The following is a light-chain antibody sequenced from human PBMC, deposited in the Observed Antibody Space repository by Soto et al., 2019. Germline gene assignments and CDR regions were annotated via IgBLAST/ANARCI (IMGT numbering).Light chain of an antibody. CDR1: SSDVGGYNY. J-gene: IGLJ2*01. Sequence: QSALTQPRSVSGSPGQSVTISCTGTSSDVGGYNYVSWYQQHPGNAPKLMIYDVSKRPSGVPDRFSGSKSGNTASLTISGRQAEDEADYYCCSYAGRSLFGGGTKLTVL. CDR2: DVS. CDR3: CSYAGRSL. V-gene: IGLV2-11*01.